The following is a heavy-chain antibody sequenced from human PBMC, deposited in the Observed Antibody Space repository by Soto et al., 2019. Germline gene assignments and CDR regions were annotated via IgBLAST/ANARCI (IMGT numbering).Heavy chain of an antibody. Sequence: QLQLEESGPGLVKPSETLSLTCTVSGDSISSSNSHWGWTRQPPGKGLEYIGSVYYGGAIFYSGNIYYIPSLKSRVTISVDTSKNQFSLRLSSVTAADTGVYYCVRYDRINMKPYSPEGFHIWGQGTMVTVSS. CDR2: IFYSGNI. CDR3: VRYDRINMKPYSPEGFHI. V-gene: IGHV4-39*01. D-gene: IGHD3-3*02. J-gene: IGHJ3*02. CDR1: GDSISSSNSH.